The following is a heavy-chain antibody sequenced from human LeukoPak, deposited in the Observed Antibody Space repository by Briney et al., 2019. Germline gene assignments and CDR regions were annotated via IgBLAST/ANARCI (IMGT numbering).Heavy chain of an antibody. Sequence: SETLSLTCTVSGGSISTTSYYWGWIRQPPGKGLEWIGSIFYSGSTYYNSSLKSRVTISVDTSKNHFSLKLSSVTAADTAVYYCARAGDGDPYFDYWGQGTLVTVSS. CDR3: ARAGDGDPYFDY. J-gene: IGHJ4*02. CDR1: GGSISTTSYY. V-gene: IGHV4-39*02. D-gene: IGHD4-17*01. CDR2: IFYSGST.